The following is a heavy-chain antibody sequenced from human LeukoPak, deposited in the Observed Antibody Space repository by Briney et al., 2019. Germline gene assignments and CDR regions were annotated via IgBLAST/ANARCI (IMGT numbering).Heavy chain of an antibody. CDR1: GFTFSSYT. D-gene: IGHD3-10*01. J-gene: IGHJ5*02. CDR2: ISPSGHST. V-gene: IGHV3-21*01. Sequence: GGSLRLSCEASGFTFSSYTMNWVRLAPGKGLEWASSISPSGHSTWHADSVKGRFTISRDNAKNSVHLQMTNLRVDDTAVYYCGRDFLGESGAGGPWGQGILVTVPS. CDR3: GRDFLGESGAGGP.